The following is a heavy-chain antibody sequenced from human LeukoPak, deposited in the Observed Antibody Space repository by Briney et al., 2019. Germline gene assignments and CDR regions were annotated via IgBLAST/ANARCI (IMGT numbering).Heavy chain of an antibody. D-gene: IGHD6-6*01. Sequence: SETLSLTCAVYGGSFSGYYWSWIRQPPGKGLEWIGEINDSGSTNYNPSLKSRVTISVDTSKNQFSLKLSSVTAADTAVYYCARQADDSSSSLVYFDYWGQGTLVTVSS. CDR3: ARQADDSSSSLVYFDY. J-gene: IGHJ4*02. CDR1: GGSFSGYY. V-gene: IGHV4-34*01. CDR2: INDSGST.